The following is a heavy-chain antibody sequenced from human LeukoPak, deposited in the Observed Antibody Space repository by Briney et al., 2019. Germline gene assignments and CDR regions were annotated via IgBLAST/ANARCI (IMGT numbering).Heavy chain of an antibody. CDR2: ISGSGGST. CDR1: GFTFSSYG. J-gene: IGHJ5*02. D-gene: IGHD3-9*01. Sequence: PGGSLRLSCAASGFTFSSYGMSWVRQAPGKGLEWVSAISGSGGSTYYADSVKGRFTISRDNSKNTLYLQMNSLRAEDTAVYYCAKGTPYDILTGDFDPWGQGTLVTVSS. CDR3: AKGTPYDILTGDFDP. V-gene: IGHV3-23*01.